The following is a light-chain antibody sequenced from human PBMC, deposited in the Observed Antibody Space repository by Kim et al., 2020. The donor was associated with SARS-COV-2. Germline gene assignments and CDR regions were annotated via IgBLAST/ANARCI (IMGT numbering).Light chain of an antibody. CDR1: QSVTSK. J-gene: IGKJ1*01. Sequence: VIPEGRATLSCRASQSVTSKLAWYQQKPGQAPSLLIYGASTRATGIPARFSGSGSGTEFTLTISSLQSEDFSVYYCQQHNNWPRTFGQGTKVYIK. CDR2: GAS. CDR3: QQHNNWPRT. V-gene: IGKV3-15*01.